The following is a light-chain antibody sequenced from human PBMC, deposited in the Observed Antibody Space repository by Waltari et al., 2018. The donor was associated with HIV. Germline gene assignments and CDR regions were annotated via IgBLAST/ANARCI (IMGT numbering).Light chain of an antibody. J-gene: IGKJ3*01. CDR2: LGF. CDR1: QSLLHSNGYNY. Sequence: DIVMTQSPLSLPVTPGGPASISCRSSQSLLHSNGYNYLDWYLQKPGQSPQLLIYLGFNRASGVPDRFSGTGSGTDCTLKISRVEAEDVGVYYCMQALQTPLTFGPGTKVDIE. V-gene: IGKV2-28*01. CDR3: MQALQTPLT.